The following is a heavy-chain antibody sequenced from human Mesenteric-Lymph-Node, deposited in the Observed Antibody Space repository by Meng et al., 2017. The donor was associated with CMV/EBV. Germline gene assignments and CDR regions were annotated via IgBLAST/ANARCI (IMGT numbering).Heavy chain of an antibody. CDR2: ISSSSSYI. CDR3: ARDRSGYYGYYGMDV. J-gene: IGHJ6*02. D-gene: IGHD3-3*01. Sequence: GESLKISCAASVFTFSSHSMSWVRQAPGKGLEWVSSISSSSSYIYYADSVKGRFTISRDNAKNSLYLQMNSLRAEDTAVYYCARDRSGYYGYYGMDVWGQGTTVTVSS. V-gene: IGHV3-21*01. CDR1: VFTFSSHS.